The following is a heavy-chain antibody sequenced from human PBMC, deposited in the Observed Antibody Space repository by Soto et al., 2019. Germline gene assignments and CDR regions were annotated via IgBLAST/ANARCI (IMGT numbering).Heavy chain of an antibody. D-gene: IGHD2-8*02. CDR3: ARDKITGLSDY. V-gene: IGHV4-34*01. J-gene: IGHJ4*02. CDR2: TNHSGST. Sequence: QVQLQQWGAGLLKPSETLSLTCAVYGGSFSGYYWTWIRQPPGTGLEWIGETNHSGSTNYNPSLKPRXTXSXXTSTTPLPLTLTSVPAASTAVYYCARDKITGLSDYWGQGTLVTVSS. CDR1: GGSFSGYY.